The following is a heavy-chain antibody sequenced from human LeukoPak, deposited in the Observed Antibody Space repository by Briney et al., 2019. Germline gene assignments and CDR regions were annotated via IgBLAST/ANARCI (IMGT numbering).Heavy chain of an antibody. CDR2: ISSSGSTI. Sequence: PGGSLRLSCAASGFTFSSYEMNWVRQAPGKGLEWVSYISSSGSTIYYADSVKGRFTISRDNSKNTLYLQMNSLRAEDTAVHYCAKARGTVGAALDHWGQGTLVTVSS. CDR3: AKARGTVGAALDH. D-gene: IGHD1-26*01. V-gene: IGHV3-48*03. CDR1: GFTFSSYE. J-gene: IGHJ4*02.